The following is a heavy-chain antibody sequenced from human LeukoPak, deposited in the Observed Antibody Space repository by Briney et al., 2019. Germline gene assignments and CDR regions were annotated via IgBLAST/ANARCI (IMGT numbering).Heavy chain of an antibody. J-gene: IGHJ6*03. V-gene: IGHV3-49*03. CDR3: TRDNSKWERRSYYYYMDV. Sequence: GGSLRPSCTASGFTFGNYAMSWFRQAPGKGLEWVGFIRSKAYGGTTEYAASVKGRFTISRDESKSNPYLQMNSLKTEDTAVYYCTRDNSKWERRSYYYYMDVWGKGTTVTVSS. CDR1: GFTFGNYA. D-gene: IGHD1-1*01. CDR2: IRSKAYGGTT.